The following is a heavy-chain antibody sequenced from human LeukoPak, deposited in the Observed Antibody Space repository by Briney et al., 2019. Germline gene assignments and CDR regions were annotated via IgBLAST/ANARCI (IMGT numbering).Heavy chain of an antibody. V-gene: IGHV4-59*11. J-gene: IGHJ4*02. CDR3: ARGRYGWLPFDY. CDR1: GGSISGHY. CDR2: IYYSGTI. Sequence: PSETLSLTCTVSGGSISGHYWNWIRQSPEKGLEWIGYIYYSGTINYNPSLKSRVTISVDTSKNQFTLKLSSVTAADTAVYYCARGRYGWLPFDYWGQGTLVTVSS. D-gene: IGHD3-16*01.